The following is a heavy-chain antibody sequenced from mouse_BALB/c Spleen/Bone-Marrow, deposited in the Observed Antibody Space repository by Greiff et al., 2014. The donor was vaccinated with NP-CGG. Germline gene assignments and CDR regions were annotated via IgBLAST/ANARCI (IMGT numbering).Heavy chain of an antibody. CDR3: ARCLTGTSAMDY. V-gene: IGHV1-54*01. CDR2: TNPGSGGT. CDR1: GYAFTNYL. J-gene: IGHJ4*01. Sequence: QVQLQQSGAELVRPGTSVKVSCKASGYAFTNYLIEWVKQRPGQGLEWIGVTNPGSGGTNYNEKFKAKATLTADKSSSTAYMQLSSLTSDDSAVYFCARCLTGTSAMDYWGQGTSVTVSS. D-gene: IGHD4-1*01.